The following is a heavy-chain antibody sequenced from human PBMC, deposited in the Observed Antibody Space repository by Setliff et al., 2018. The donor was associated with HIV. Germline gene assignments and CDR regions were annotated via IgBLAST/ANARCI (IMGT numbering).Heavy chain of an antibody. CDR1: GHTFSNYD. Sequence: ASVQVSCKASGHTFSNYDVIWVRRATGQGLEWMGWMNPNSGDTGYAQKFRGRVIMTRDTSISTAYMELSSLTSADTAVYYCASGKGVRGVIITGGLDVWGKGTTVTVSS. CDR2: MNPNSGDT. CDR3: ASGKGVRGVIITGGLDV. D-gene: IGHD3-10*01. J-gene: IGHJ6*04. V-gene: IGHV1-8*01.